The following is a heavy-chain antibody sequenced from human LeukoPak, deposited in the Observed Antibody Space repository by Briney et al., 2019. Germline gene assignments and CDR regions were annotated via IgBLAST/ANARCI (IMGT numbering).Heavy chain of an antibody. V-gene: IGHV3-30*02. J-gene: IGHJ4*02. D-gene: IGHD2-15*01. CDR3: AEDQATRGGNSFDS. CDR1: GFHFNNHG. Sequence: GGSLRLSCAASGFHFNNHGMHWVRQAPGKGLEWVAFVGYDGTNKFYVDSVKGRFTISRDNSKNTVFLQMNSLRAEDTAVYYCAEDQATRGGNSFDSWGQGTLITV. CDR2: VGYDGTNK.